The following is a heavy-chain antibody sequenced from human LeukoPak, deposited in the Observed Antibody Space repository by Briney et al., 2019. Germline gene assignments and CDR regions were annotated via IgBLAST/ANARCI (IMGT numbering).Heavy chain of an antibody. V-gene: IGHV1-46*03. J-gene: IGHJ4*02. CDR1: GYTFTSYY. CDR2: INPSGGST. D-gene: IGHD3-10*01. Sequence: ASVKVSCKASGYTFTSYYMHWVRQAPGQGLEWMGIINPSGGSTSYAQKFQGRVTMTRDTSTSTVYMGLSSLRSEDTAVYYCAKVAASSGELLWDLDYWGQGTLVTVSS. CDR3: AKVAASSGELLWDLDY.